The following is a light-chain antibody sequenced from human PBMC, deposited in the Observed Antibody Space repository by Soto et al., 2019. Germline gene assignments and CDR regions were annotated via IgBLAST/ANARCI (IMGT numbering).Light chain of an antibody. CDR1: SSNIGADYD. J-gene: IGLJ1*01. V-gene: IGLV1-40*01. CDR2: GNN. CDR3: QCYDSTLSARYV. Sequence: QSVLTQPPSVSGAPGQRVTISCTGSSSNIGADYDVHWYQQRPGTAPKLLIFGNNNRPSGVPDRFSGSKSGTSASLAITGLQAEDEGDYYCQCYDSTLSARYVFGTGTKVTVL.